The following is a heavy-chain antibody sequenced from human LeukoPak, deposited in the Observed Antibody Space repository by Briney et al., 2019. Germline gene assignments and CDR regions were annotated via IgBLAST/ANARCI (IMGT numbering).Heavy chain of an antibody. J-gene: IGHJ4*02. CDR3: AREAGVPPTTQQWPTSVDC. CDR2: INPKSGAT. Sequence: ASVKVSCKASGYTFTGYYMHWVRQAPGQGLEWMGWINPKSGATNYAQNFQGRVTMTRDTSISTAYMELSRLRSDDMAVYYCAREAGVPPTTQQWPTSVDCWGQGTLVTVSS. V-gene: IGHV1-2*02. D-gene: IGHD5-18*01. CDR1: GYTFTGYY.